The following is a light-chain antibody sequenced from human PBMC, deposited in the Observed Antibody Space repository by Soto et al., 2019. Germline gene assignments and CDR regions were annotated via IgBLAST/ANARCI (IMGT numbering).Light chain of an antibody. CDR3: QQYNSYSRA. V-gene: IGKV1-5*01. CDR2: DAS. CDR1: EVISDW. Sequence: IPMTESPSSLSSSAGDRATMDWRASEVISDWLAWYQQKPGQAPKLLIYDASTLESGVPGRFSGSGVGTHFTLTISGLQPEDFATYHCQQYNSYSRAFGQGTKVDIK. J-gene: IGKJ1*01.